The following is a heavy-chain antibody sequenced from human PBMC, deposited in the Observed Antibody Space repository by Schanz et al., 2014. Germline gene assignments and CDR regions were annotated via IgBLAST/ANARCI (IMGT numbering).Heavy chain of an antibody. CDR3: ARLSAIFGVVTTYYFDY. CDR1: GGSISSIGFY. D-gene: IGHD3-3*01. CDR2: MYYSGST. V-gene: IGHV4-39*01. Sequence: QLQLQESGPGLVNPSETLSLTCTVSGGSISSIGFYWGWIRQPPGKGLEWIGRMYYSGSTYYNPPLRLWIPLPVHTPKTAFPRKLGLGTAAETAVYYCARLSAIFGVVTTYYFDYWGQGTLVTVSS. J-gene: IGHJ4*02.